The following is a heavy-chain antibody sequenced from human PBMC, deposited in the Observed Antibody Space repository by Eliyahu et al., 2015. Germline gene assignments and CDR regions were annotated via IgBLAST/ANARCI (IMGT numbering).Heavy chain of an antibody. V-gene: IGHV2-26*01. CDR2: IFSNDEK. CDR1: GFSLSNARMG. J-gene: IGHJ4*02. D-gene: IGHD3-16*02. Sequence: QVTLKESGPVLVKPTETLTLTCTVSGFSLSNARMGVSWIRQPPGKALEWLAHIFSNDEKSYSTSLKSRLTISKDTSISQVVLIMTNMDPVDTATYYCARNNDYVWTSYRLEQFDYWGQGTLVTVSS. CDR3: ARNNDYVWTSYRLEQFDY.